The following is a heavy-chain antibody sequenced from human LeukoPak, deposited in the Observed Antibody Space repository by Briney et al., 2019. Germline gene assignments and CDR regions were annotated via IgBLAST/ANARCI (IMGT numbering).Heavy chain of an antibody. Sequence: PGGSPRLSCAASGFTFSNHYMHWVRQAPGKGLVWVSRINTDGSSTYYADSVKGRFTISRDNAKNTLYLQMNSLRVEDTAVYYCTRGVSGTYNAFDIWGQGTMVTVSS. D-gene: IGHD1-26*01. J-gene: IGHJ3*02. CDR2: INTDGSST. V-gene: IGHV3-74*01. CDR1: GFTFSNHY. CDR3: TRGVSGTYNAFDI.